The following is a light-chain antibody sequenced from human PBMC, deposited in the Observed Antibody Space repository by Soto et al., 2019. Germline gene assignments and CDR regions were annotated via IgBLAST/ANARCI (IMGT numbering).Light chain of an antibody. J-gene: IGLJ1*01. CDR1: SSDVGGYNY. Sequence: QSVLTQPASVSGSPGQSITISCTGTSSDVGGYNYVSWYQQHPGKAPKLMIYEVSNRPSGGSNRFSGSKSGNTASLTISGLQAEGEADYSCSSYTSSSTVYVFGTGTKVTVL. V-gene: IGLV2-14*01. CDR2: EVS. CDR3: SSYTSSSTVYV.